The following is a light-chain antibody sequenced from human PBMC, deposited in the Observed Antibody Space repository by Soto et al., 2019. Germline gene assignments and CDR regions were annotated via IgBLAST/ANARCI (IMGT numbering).Light chain of an antibody. V-gene: IGLV2-14*01. Sequence: QSALTQPASVSGSPGQSITISCTGTSSDVGGYNYVSWYQQHPGKAPKLMIYEVSNRPSGVSNRFSGSKSGNTASLTISGLQAEDEADYYCSSYTSSSTCGFGGGTKLTV. CDR2: EVS. CDR3: SSYTSSSTCG. J-gene: IGLJ3*02. CDR1: SSDVGGYNY.